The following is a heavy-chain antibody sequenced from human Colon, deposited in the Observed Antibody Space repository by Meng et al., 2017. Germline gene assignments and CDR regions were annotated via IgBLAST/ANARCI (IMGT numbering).Heavy chain of an antibody. V-gene: IGHV3-21*06. CDR3: ARGRYSGYLP. D-gene: IGHD5-12*01. CDR2: ISSSIDYI. Sequence: RAEAGGGLVTDGGSLMLSCAASGFTFNNYKMNWVRQAPGKGLEWVSSISSSIDYIYYEKSVKGRFTISRDSAKNSLSLQMNSLRVDDTAVYYCARGRYSGYLPWGQGTLVTVSS. J-gene: IGHJ5*02. CDR1: GFTFNNYK.